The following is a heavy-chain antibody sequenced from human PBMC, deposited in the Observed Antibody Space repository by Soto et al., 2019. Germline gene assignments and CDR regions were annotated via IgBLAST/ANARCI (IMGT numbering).Heavy chain of an antibody. CDR1: GYTFTRYG. D-gene: IGHD6-6*01. V-gene: IGHV1-69*06. CDR2: IIPIFGTA. CDR3: GMYSSSYGF. J-gene: IGHJ4*02. Sequence: ASVKVSCKSSGYTFTRYGISWVRQAPGQGLEWMGGIIPIFGTANYAQKFQGRVTITADKSTSTAYMELSSLRSEDAAVYYCGMYSSSYGFWGQGTLVTVSS.